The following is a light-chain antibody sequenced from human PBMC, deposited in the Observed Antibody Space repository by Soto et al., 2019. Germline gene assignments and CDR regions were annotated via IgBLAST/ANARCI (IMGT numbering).Light chain of an antibody. CDR2: AAS. CDR3: QHLDTYPIA. Sequence: IQLTQSPSSLSASVGDRVTITCRASQGISSYLAWYQQKPGKDPKLLIYAASTLQSGVPSSFSGSGSGTDFTLTISSLQPKHFATYYCQHLDTYPIAFGQGTRLEIK. J-gene: IGKJ5*01. CDR1: QGISSY. V-gene: IGKV1-9*01.